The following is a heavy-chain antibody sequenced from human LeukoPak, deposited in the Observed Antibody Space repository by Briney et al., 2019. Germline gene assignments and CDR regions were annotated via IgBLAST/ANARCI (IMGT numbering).Heavy chain of an antibody. D-gene: IGHD3-3*01. J-gene: IGHJ6*02. V-gene: IGHV4-31*03. CDR1: GGSISSGGYY. CDR3: ARGYDFWSGSSHGMDV. CDR2: IYYSGST. Sequence: PSETLSLTCTVSGGSISSGGYYWSWIRQHPGKGLEWIGYIYYSGSTYYNPSLKSRVTISVDTSKNQFSLKLSSVTAADTAVYYCARGYDFWSGSSHGMDVWGQGTTVTVSS.